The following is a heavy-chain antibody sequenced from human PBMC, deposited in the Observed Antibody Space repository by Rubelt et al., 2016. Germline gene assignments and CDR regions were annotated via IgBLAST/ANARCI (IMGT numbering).Heavy chain of an antibody. J-gene: IGHJ4*02. D-gene: IGHD6-13*01. CDR3: ARDGSSWYKGPGY. CDR2: INPNSGGT. V-gene: IGHV1-2*06. Sequence: QVQLVQSGAEVKKPGASVKVSCKASGYTFTGYYMHWVRQAPGQGLEWMGRINPNSGGTNYAQKFQCRVTMTRGTSISAAYMELSRLRSDDTAVYYCARDGSSWYKGPGYWGQGTLVTVSS. CDR1: GYTFTGYY.